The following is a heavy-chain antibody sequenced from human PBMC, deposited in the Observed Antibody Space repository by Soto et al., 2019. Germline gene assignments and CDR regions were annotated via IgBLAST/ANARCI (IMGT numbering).Heavy chain of an antibody. D-gene: IGHD3-10*01. CDR3: ARTITMVRGVVRSNWFEP. J-gene: IGHJ5*02. CDR2: TYYRSKWYN. CDR1: GYSVSSNSAA. Sequence: PSQTLSLTCAISGYSVSSNSAAWNWISQSPSRGLEWLGRTYYRSKWYNDYAVSVKSRITINPDTSKNQFSLQLNSVTPEDTAVYYCARTITMVRGVVRSNWFEPWCQGTMLTVSS. V-gene: IGHV6-1*01.